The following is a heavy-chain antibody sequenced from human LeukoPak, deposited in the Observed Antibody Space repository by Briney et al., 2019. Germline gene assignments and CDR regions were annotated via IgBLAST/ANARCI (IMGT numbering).Heavy chain of an antibody. D-gene: IGHD1-14*01. CDR2: ISGSGGST. J-gene: IGHJ4*02. V-gene: IGHV3-23*01. CDR3: AKQRSVSTEFSDY. CDR1: GFTFSSYA. Sequence: GGSLRLSCAASGFTFSSYAMSWVRQAPGKGLEWVSAISGSGGSTYYADSVKGRFTISRDNSKNTLYLQMNSLRAEDTAVYHCAKQRSVSTEFSDYWGQGTLVTVSS.